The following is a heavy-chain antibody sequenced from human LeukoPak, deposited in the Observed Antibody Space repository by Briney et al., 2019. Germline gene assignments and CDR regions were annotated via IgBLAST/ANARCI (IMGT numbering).Heavy chain of an antibody. CDR1: GYTFTSYY. J-gene: IGHJ4*02. Sequence: ASVKVSCKASGYTFTSYYMHWVRQAPGQGLEWMGIINPSGGSTSYAQEFQGRVTMTRDTSTSTVYMELSSLRSEDTAVYYCARELPDYDSSGYYSIDYWGQGTLVTVSS. D-gene: IGHD3-22*01. CDR2: INPSGGST. V-gene: IGHV1-46*01. CDR3: ARELPDYDSSGYYSIDY.